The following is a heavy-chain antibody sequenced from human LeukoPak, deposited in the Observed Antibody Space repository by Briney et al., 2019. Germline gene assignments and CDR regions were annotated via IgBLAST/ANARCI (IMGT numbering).Heavy chain of an antibody. CDR3: ARGTLNIPGEHGAFDY. Sequence: PGGSLRLSCAASGFTFSSYWMHWVRQTPGKGLIYISRINNDGSSANYADSVRGRFTISRDNAENTLYLQMNSLRAEDTAVYYCARGTLNIPGEHGAFDYWGQGTLVTVSS. J-gene: IGHJ4*02. V-gene: IGHV3-74*01. D-gene: IGHD1-14*01. CDR1: GFTFSSYW. CDR2: INNDGSSA.